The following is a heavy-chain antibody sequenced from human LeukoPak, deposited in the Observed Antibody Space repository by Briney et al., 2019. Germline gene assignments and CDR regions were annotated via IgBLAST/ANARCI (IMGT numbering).Heavy chain of an antibody. CDR3: ARDRAVVAPYDFWSSNAFDI. CDR2: ISAYNGHT. J-gene: IGHJ3*02. D-gene: IGHD3-3*01. V-gene: IGHV1-18*01. Sequence: ASVKVSCKASGYTFNSYGISWVRQAPGQGLEWMGWISAYNGHTNYAQKLQGRVTMTTDTSTSTAYMELRSLRSDDTAVYYCARDRAVVAPYDFWSSNAFDIWGQGTMVTVSS. CDR1: GYTFNSYG.